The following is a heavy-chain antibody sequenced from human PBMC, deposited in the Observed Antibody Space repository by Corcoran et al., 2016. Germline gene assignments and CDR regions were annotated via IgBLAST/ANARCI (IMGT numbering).Heavy chain of an antibody. D-gene: IGHD2-15*01. CDR2: INPDSGGT. CDR1: GYTFTGYY. Sequence: QVQLVQSGAEVKKPGASVKVSCKASGYTFTGYYMHWVRQAPGQGREWMGWINPDSGGTSYAQKFQGWVTLTRDTSISTAYMDLSRLTSDDTALYYCARAPPYSYYYYGLDVWGQGTTVIVSS. V-gene: IGHV1-2*04. CDR3: ARAPPYSYYYYGLDV. J-gene: IGHJ6*02.